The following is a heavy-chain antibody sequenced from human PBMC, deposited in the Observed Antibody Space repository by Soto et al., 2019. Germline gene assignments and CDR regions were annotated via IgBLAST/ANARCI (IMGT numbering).Heavy chain of an antibody. CDR3: ARHLPYGSGSYSAFDI. V-gene: IGHV4-59*08. D-gene: IGHD3-10*01. CDR2: IYYSGGT. Sequence: QVQLQESGPGLVKPSETLSLTCTVSGGSISSYYWSWIRQPPGKGLEWIGYIYYSGGTNYNPSLKTRVTISVDTSQNQFSLKLSSVTAADTAVYYCARHLPYGSGSYSAFDIWGQGTMVTVSS. J-gene: IGHJ3*02. CDR1: GGSISSYY.